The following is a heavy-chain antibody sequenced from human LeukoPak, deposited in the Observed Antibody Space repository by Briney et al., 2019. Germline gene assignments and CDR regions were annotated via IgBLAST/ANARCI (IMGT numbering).Heavy chain of an antibody. V-gene: IGHV3-23*01. CDR1: GFTFYMYA. CDR2: MCGTAGCT. CDR3: GRGRPRGYSGYVIDY. J-gene: IGHJ4*02. D-gene: IGHD5-12*01. Sequence: PGGSLTLSCQASGFTFYMYAMSWVRQAPGKGLEWVARMCGTAGCTFYPDSVKGRFTLSRDNAKNTLYLQMNSLRAEDPAAFYCGRGRPRGYSGYVIDYWGQGTPITVSS.